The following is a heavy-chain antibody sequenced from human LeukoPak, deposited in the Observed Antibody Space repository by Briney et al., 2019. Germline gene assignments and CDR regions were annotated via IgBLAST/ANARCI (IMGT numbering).Heavy chain of an antibody. D-gene: IGHD3-22*01. CDR2: IYTSGST. CDR1: GGSISSGSYY. V-gene: IGHV4-61*02. CDR3: ARGEDDSSGYGIDAFDI. J-gene: IGHJ3*02. Sequence: PSQTLSLTCTVSGGSISSGSYYWSWIRQPAGKGLEWIGRIYTSGSTNYNPSLKSRVTISVDTSKNQFSLKLSSVTAADTAVYYCARGEDDSSGYGIDAFDIWGQGTMVTVSS.